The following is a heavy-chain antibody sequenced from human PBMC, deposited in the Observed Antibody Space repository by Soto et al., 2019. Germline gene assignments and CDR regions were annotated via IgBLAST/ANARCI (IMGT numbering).Heavy chain of an antibody. CDR2: INPNSGGT. CDR3: ARDYYDSSGPPPNWFDP. V-gene: IGHV1-2*04. Sequence: ASVKVSCKASGYTFTSYGISWVRQAPGQGLEWMGWINPNSGGTNYAQKFQGWVTMTRGTSISTAYMELSRLRSDDTAVYYCARDYYDSSGPPPNWFDPWGQGTLVTVSS. J-gene: IGHJ5*02. CDR1: GYTFTSYG. D-gene: IGHD3-22*01.